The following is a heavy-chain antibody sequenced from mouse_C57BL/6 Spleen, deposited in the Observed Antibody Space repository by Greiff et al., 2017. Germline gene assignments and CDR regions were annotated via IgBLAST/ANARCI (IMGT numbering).Heavy chain of an antibody. D-gene: IGHD1-1*01. CDR1: GYTFTDYN. CDR2: INPNNGGT. Sequence: EVQLVESGPELVKPGASVKIPCKASGYTFTDYNMDWVKQSHGKSLEWIGDINPNNGGTIYNQKFKGKATLTVDKSSSTAYMELRSLTSEDTAVYYCARLLLRSYAMDYWGQGTSVTVSS. J-gene: IGHJ4*01. CDR3: ARLLLRSYAMDY. V-gene: IGHV1-18*01.